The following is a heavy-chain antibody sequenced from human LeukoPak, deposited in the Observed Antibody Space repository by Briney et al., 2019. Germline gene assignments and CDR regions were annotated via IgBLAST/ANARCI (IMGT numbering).Heavy chain of an antibody. CDR2: ISSSGSTI. CDR1: GFTFSSYE. D-gene: IGHD5-12*01. Sequence: GGSLRLSCAASGFTFSSYEMNWVRQAPGKGLEWVSYISSSGSTIYYADSVKGRFTISRDNAKNSLYLQMNSLRAEDTAVYYCAREGATAGYYYYMDVWGKGTTVTISS. CDR3: AREGATAGYYYYMDV. J-gene: IGHJ6*03. V-gene: IGHV3-48*03.